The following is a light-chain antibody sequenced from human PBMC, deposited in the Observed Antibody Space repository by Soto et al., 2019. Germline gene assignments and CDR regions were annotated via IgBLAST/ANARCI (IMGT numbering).Light chain of an antibody. V-gene: IGKV3D-15*01. J-gene: IGKJ1*01. Sequence: EIVLTQSPGTLCLSPGERATLSCGASQSVTSFLAWYQQKPGQAPRLLIYTASSRATGIPDRFSGSGSGTEFTLTISSLQSEDFAVYYCQQYNNWPRTFGQGTKVDIK. CDR3: QQYNNWPRT. CDR1: QSVTSF. CDR2: TAS.